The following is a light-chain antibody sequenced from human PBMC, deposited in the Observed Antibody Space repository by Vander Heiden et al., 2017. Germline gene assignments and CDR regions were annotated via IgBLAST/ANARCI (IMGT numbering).Light chain of an antibody. Sequence: ELVMTQSPATLSVSPGERATLSCRASQSVSSNLVWYQQKPGQAPRLLIYGASTRATGIPARFSGSGSGTEFTLTISSLQSEDFAVYYCQQYNNWPGAFGQGTKVEIK. CDR1: QSVSSN. CDR2: GAS. V-gene: IGKV3-15*01. CDR3: QQYNNWPGA. J-gene: IGKJ1*01.